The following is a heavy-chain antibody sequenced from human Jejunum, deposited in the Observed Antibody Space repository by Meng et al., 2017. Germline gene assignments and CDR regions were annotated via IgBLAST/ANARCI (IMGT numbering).Heavy chain of an antibody. Sequence: GESLKISCAASGFTFSSYWMHWVRQAPGKGLVWVAHIKSAGSSTNYAESVKGRFTISRDNARNTLYLQMNSLTAEDTAVYYCASQTSTGYWGQGTLVTVSS. CDR3: ASQTSTGY. CDR2: IKSAGSST. V-gene: IGHV3-74*01. D-gene: IGHD2-2*01. J-gene: IGHJ4*02. CDR1: GFTFSSYW.